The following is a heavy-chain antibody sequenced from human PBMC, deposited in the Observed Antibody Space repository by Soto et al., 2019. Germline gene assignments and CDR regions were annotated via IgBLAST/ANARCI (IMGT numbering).Heavy chain of an antibody. V-gene: IGHV3-23*01. D-gene: IGHD6-6*01. CDR1: GFTFSSYA. Sequence: EVQLLESGGGLVQPGGSLRLSCAASGFTFSSYAMSWVRQAPGKGLEWVSAISGSGGSTYYADSVKGRFTISRDNSKNTLYLQMNSLRAEDTAVYYCAKEIGTGSSADYYYGMDVWGQGTTVTVSS. J-gene: IGHJ6*02. CDR3: AKEIGTGSSADYYYGMDV. CDR2: ISGSGGST.